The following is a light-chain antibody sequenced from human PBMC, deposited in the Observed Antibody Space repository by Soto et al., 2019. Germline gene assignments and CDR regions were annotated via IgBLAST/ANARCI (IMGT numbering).Light chain of an antibody. CDR1: QTVGSAY. Sequence: EIVLTQSPGTLSLSPGDRASLSCRASQTVGSAYLAWYQHKPGQAPRLLIFGTSSRATGIPDRFSGSGSGTDVTLTISRLAPEDFAVYYCQQYGSSRWSFGQGTKVEAK. V-gene: IGKV3-20*01. CDR3: QQYGSSRWS. CDR2: GTS. J-gene: IGKJ1*01.